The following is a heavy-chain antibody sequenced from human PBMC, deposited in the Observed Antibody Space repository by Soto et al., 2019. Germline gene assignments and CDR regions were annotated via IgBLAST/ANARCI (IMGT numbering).Heavy chain of an antibody. Sequence: QVQLVQSGAEVKKPGASVKVSCKASGYTFTSYYMHWVRQAPGQGLEWMGIINPSGGSTSYAQKFQGSVTMTRDTSTSTVYMELSSLRSEDTAVYYCARGPADYDFWSGYYKVNNWFDPWGQGTLVTVSS. CDR2: INPSGGST. J-gene: IGHJ5*02. CDR1: GYTFTSYY. D-gene: IGHD3-3*01. V-gene: IGHV1-46*03. CDR3: ARGPADYDFWSGYYKVNNWFDP.